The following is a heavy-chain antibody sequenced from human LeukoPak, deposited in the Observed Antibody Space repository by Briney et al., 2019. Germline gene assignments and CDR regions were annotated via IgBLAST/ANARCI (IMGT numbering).Heavy chain of an antibody. CDR1: GYTFTSYY. V-gene: IGHV1-46*01. J-gene: IGHJ6*02. D-gene: IGHD6-13*01. Sequence: ASVKVSCKASGYTFTSYYMHWVRQAPGQGLEWMGIINPSGGSTSYAQKFQGRVTMTRDTSTSTAYMELSSLRSEDTAVYYCASVGIAAAGTSYYYYGMDVWGQGTTVTVSS. CDR2: INPSGGST. CDR3: ASVGIAAAGTSYYYYGMDV.